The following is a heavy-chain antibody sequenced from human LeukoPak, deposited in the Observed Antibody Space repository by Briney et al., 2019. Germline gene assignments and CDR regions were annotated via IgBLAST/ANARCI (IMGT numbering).Heavy chain of an antibody. V-gene: IGHV3-74*01. CDR2: IASDGSST. D-gene: IGHD4-17*01. J-gene: IGHJ4*02. CDR3: ANEIRPNDY. Sequence: GGSLRLSCAASGFTFSSYWMNWVRQAPGKGLVWVSRIASDGSSTTYADSVKGRFSISRDNAKNTLYLQMNSLRAEDTAVYYCANEIRPNDYWGQGTQVTVSS. CDR1: GFTFSSYW.